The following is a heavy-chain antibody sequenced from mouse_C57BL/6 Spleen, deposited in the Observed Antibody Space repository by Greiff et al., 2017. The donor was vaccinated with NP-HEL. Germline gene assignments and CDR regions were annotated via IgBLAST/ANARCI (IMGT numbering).Heavy chain of an antibody. J-gene: IGHJ1*03. V-gene: IGHV1-64*01. D-gene: IGHD4-1*01. CDR3: ARVLGRWYFDV. CDR2: IHPNSGST. CDR1: GYTFTSYW. Sequence: VQLQQPGAELVKPGASVKLSCKASGYTFTSYWMHWVKQRPGQGLEWIGMIHPNSGSTNYNEKFKSKATLTVDKSSSTAYMQLSSLTSEDSAVYYCARVLGRWYFDVWGTGTTVTVSS.